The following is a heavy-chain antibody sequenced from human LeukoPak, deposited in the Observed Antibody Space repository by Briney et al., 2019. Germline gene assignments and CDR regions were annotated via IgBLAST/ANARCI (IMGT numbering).Heavy chain of an antibody. V-gene: IGHV3-23*01. D-gene: IGHD3-10*01. J-gene: IGHJ6*02. CDR3: AKGTMVRGVIYDYYGMDV. CDR1: GFTFSSYA. Sequence: GGSLRLSCAASGFTFSSYAMSWVRQAPGKGLEWVSAISGSGGSTYYADSVKGRFTISRDNSKNTLYLQMNSLRAEDTAVYYCAKGTMVRGVIYDYYGMDVWGQGTTVTVSS. CDR2: ISGSGGST.